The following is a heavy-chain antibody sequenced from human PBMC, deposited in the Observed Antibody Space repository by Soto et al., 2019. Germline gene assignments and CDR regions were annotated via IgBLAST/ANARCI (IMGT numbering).Heavy chain of an antibody. D-gene: IGHD6-13*01. CDR1: GFTFSSYS. CDR3: ARDSGGSHWSRSSSWSRGWDY. CDR2: ISSGSSYI. Sequence: EVQLVESGGGIVEPGGSLRLSCAASGFTFSSYSMNWVRQAPGKGLEWVSSISSGSSYIYYADSVKGRFTISRDNAKNTLYLQVNSVRAEDTAVYYCARDSGGSHWSRSSSWSRGWDYWGQGTLVTVSS. J-gene: IGHJ4*02. V-gene: IGHV3-21*01.